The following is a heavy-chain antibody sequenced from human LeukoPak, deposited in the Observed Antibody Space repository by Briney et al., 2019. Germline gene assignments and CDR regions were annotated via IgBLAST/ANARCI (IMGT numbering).Heavy chain of an antibody. J-gene: IGHJ6*03. V-gene: IGHV1-8*03. CDR3: ARGSRTFITIFGVVIRGNDYYYYMDV. CDR2: MNPNSGNT. Sequence: GASVTVSCKASGYTFTSYDINWVRQATGQGLEWMGWMNPNSGNTGYAQKFQGRVTITRNTSISTAYMELSSLRSEDTAVYYCARGSRTFITIFGVVIRGNDYYYYMDVWGKGTTVTVSS. D-gene: IGHD3-3*01. CDR1: GYTFTSYD.